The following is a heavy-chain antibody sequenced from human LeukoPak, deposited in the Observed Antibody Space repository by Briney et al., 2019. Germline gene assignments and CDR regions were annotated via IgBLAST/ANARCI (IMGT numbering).Heavy chain of an antibody. D-gene: IGHD6-19*01. CDR1: GGSFSGYY. Sequence: PSETLSLTCAVYGGSFSGYYWSWIRQPPGKGLEWIGEINHSGSTNYNPSLKSRVTISVDTSKNQFSLKLSSVTAADTAVYYCARGEVPVAVAGPKYFQHWGQGTLVTVSS. J-gene: IGHJ1*01. V-gene: IGHV4-34*01. CDR2: INHSGST. CDR3: ARGEVPVAVAGPKYFQH.